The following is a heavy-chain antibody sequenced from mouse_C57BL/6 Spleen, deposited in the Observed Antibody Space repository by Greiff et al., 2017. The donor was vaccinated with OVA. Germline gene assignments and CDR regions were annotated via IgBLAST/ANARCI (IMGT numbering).Heavy chain of an antibody. CDR2: IRSKSNNYAT. CDR3: VRGDYYGSSYDYAMDY. J-gene: IGHJ4*01. D-gene: IGHD1-1*01. Sequence: EVKVVDSGGGLVQPKGSLKLSCAASGFSFNTYAMNWVRQAPGKGLEWVARIRSKSNNYATYYADSVKDRFTISRDDSESMLYLQMNNLKTEDTAMYYCVRGDYYGSSYDYAMDYWGQGTSVTVSS. CDR1: GFSFNTYA. V-gene: IGHV10-1*01.